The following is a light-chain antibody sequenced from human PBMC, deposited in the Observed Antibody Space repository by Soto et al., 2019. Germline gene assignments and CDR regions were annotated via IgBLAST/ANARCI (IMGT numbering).Light chain of an antibody. V-gene: IGLV3-27*01. J-gene: IGLJ3*02. Sequence: SSELTQQSSVSVSPGQTARLTCSGDVLAKKYARWFQQKPGQAPVLVIYKDSERTSGIPERFSVSSSGTTVTLTIGVAQVEDEDDYYCSSAADKNERVFGGGTKLTVL. CDR3: SSAADKNERV. CDR1: VLAKKY. CDR2: KDS.